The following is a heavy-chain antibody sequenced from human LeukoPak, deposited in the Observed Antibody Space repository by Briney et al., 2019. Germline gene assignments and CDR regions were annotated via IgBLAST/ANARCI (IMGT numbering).Heavy chain of an antibody. CDR1: GGTFSSYT. D-gene: IGHD2-8*01. CDR2: IIPILGIA. J-gene: IGHJ4*02. V-gene: IGHV1-69*02. Sequence: ASVEVSCKASGGTFSSYTISWVRQAPGQGLEWMGRIIPILGIANYAQKFQGRVTITADKSTSTAYMELSSLRSEDTAVYYCASEMVYAADYWGQGTLVTVSS. CDR3: ASEMVYAADY.